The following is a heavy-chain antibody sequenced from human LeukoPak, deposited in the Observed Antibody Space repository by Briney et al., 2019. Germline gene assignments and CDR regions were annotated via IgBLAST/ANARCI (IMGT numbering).Heavy chain of an antibody. Sequence: SETLSLTCTVSGGSISSSSYYWGWIRQPPGKGLGWIGSIYYSGSTYYNPSLKSRVTISVDTSKNQFSLKLSSVTAADTAVYYCARHWGSSSWYPNWFDPWGQGTLVTVSS. D-gene: IGHD6-13*01. CDR2: IYYSGST. J-gene: IGHJ5*02. CDR3: ARHWGSSSWYPNWFDP. CDR1: GGSISSSSYY. V-gene: IGHV4-39*01.